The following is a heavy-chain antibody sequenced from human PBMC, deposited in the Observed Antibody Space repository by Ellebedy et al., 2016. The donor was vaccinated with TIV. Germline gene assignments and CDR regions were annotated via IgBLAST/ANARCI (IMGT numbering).Heavy chain of an antibody. CDR3: AKPPTAIFAHFYYYYYYMDV. CDR2: ISGSGGST. V-gene: IGHV3-23*01. J-gene: IGHJ6*03. Sequence: GESLKISXAASGFTFSSYAMSWVRQAPGRRLEWVSAISGSGGSTHYVDSVRGRFTISRDNSKNTLYLQMTSLRAEDTAVYYCAKPPTAIFAHFYYYYYYMDVWGKGTTVTVSS. D-gene: IGHD2-21*02. CDR1: GFTFSSYA.